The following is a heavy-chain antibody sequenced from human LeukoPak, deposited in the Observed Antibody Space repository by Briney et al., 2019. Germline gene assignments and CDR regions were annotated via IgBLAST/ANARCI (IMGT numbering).Heavy chain of an antibody. CDR3: AREGGGGFDY. J-gene: IGHJ4*02. D-gene: IGHD3-16*01. V-gene: IGHV3-7*01. CDR1: GFTFGSYW. CDR2: INQDGSKK. Sequence: TGGSLRLSCAASGFTFGSYWMSWVRQSPVKGLEWVANINQDGSKKEFVDSVKGRFTISRDNAKNSLYLQLDSLRADDTAMYFCAREGGGGFDYWGQGTLVTVSS.